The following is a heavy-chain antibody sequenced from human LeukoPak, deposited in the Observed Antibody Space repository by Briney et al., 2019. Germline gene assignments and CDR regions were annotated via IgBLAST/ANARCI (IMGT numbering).Heavy chain of an antibody. V-gene: IGHV3-30-3*01. CDR2: ISYDGSNK. D-gene: IGHD3-22*01. CDR1: GFTFSSYA. Sequence: GGSLRLSCAASGFTFSSYAMHWVRQAPGKGLEWVAVISYDGSNKYYADSVKGRFTISRDNSKNALYLQMNSLRAEDTAVYYCAREISITMIVVEDPGAFDIWGQGTMVTVSS. J-gene: IGHJ3*02. CDR3: AREISITMIVVEDPGAFDI.